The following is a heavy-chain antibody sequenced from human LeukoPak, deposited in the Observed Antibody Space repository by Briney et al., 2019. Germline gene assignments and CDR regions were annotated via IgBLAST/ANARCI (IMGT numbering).Heavy chain of an antibody. CDR1: GGSISSYY. V-gene: IGHV4-59*12. CDR3: ARVRYSVGFDP. J-gene: IGHJ5*02. Sequence: SETLSLTCTVSGGSISSYYWSRIRQPSGKGLEWIGYIYYSGSTNYNPSLKSRVTISVDTSKNQFSLKLSSVTAADTAVYYCARVRYSVGFDPWGQGTLVTVSS. CDR2: IYYSGST. D-gene: IGHD5-18*01.